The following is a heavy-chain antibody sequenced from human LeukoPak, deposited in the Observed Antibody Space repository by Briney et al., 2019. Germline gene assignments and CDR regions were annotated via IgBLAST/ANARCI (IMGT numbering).Heavy chain of an antibody. CDR2: IYSGGST. J-gene: IGHJ4*02. Sequence: GGSLRLSCAASGFAFSSYDMNWVRQAPGKGLEWVSVIYSGGSTYYADSVKGRFTISRDNSKNTLYLQMNSLRAEDTAVYYCARKRDYYDSSGYLEYYFDYWGQGTLVTVSS. D-gene: IGHD3-22*01. V-gene: IGHV3-53*01. CDR1: GFAFSSYD. CDR3: ARKRDYYDSSGYLEYYFDY.